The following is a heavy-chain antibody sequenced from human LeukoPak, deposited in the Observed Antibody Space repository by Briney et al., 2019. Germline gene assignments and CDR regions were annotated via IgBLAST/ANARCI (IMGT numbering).Heavy chain of an antibody. CDR3: ARVSTGYSSWGFDP. J-gene: IGHJ5*02. CDR2: ISGDETEK. Sequence: PGGSLRLSCAASGFTFSSYGIHWVRQAPGKGLDWVAFISGDETEKYYADSVKGRFTISRDNAKNSLYLQMNSLRAEDTAVYYCARVSTGYSSWGFDPWGQGTLVTVSS. D-gene: IGHD6-13*01. V-gene: IGHV3-30*03. CDR1: GFTFSSYG.